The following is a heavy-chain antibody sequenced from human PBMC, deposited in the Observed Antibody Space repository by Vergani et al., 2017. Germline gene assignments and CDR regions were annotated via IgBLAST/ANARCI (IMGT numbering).Heavy chain of an antibody. V-gene: IGHV3-48*01. CDR1: GFTFSSYS. CDR2: ISSSSSTI. J-gene: IGHJ3*02. Sequence: EVQLVESGGGLVQPGGSLRLSCAASGFTFSSYSMNWVRRAPGKGLEWVSYISSSSSTIYYADSVKGRFTISRDNAKNSLYLQMNSLRAEDTAVYYCARGAHAFDIWGQGTMVTVSS. CDR3: ARGAHAFDI.